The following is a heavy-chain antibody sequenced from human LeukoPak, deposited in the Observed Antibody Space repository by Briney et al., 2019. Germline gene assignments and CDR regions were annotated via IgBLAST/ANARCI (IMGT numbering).Heavy chain of an antibody. CDR1: GFIFSSCG. D-gene: IGHD3-22*01. CDR2: ISTTSNTI. Sequence: GGSLRLSCAASGFIFSSCGMNWVRQAPGKGLEWVSYISTTSNTIYYADSVEGRFAISRDSAKNSLYLEMNSLSDEDTAVYYCARGTMTGGYYFDYWGQGTLVTVSS. V-gene: IGHV3-48*02. CDR3: ARGTMTGGYYFDY. J-gene: IGHJ4*02.